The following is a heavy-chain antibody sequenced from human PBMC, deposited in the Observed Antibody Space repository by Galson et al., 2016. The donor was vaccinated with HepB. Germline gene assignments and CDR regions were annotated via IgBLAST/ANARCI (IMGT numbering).Heavy chain of an antibody. D-gene: IGHD1-7*01. J-gene: IGHJ3*02. Sequence: SETLSLTCTVSGGSVSSAHYYWGWIRQPPGKGLEWIGYAHYSGSTNYNPSLKGRVTISVDTSKNQFSLKLRSVTAADTAVYYCARGTTGYRSNDAFDIWGQGTMVTVSS. CDR3: ARGTTGYRSNDAFDI. CDR1: GGSVSSAHYY. CDR2: AHYSGST. V-gene: IGHV4-61*01.